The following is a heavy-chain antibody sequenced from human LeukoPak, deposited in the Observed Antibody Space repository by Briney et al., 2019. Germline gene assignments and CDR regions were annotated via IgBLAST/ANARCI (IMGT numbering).Heavy chain of an antibody. CDR2: GST. Sequence: GSTNYSPSLKSRVTMSVDTSKNQFSLKLSSVTAADTAVYYCARVNHSSSSGGAFDIWGQGTMVTVSS. J-gene: IGHJ3*02. CDR3: ARVNHSSSSGGAFDI. V-gene: IGHV4-4*07. D-gene: IGHD6-6*01.